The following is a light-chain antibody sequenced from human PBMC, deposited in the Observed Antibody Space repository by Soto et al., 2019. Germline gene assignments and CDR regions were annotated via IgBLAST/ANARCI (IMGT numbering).Light chain of an antibody. J-gene: IGLJ2*01. Sequence: QSVLTQPASVSGSHGQSITISCTGTSSDVGSYNLVSWYQQHPGKAPKLMIYEGSKRPSGVSNRFSGSKSGNTASLTISGLQAEDEADYYCCSYAGSSTLVVFGGGTKVTVL. CDR1: SSDVGSYNL. CDR3: CSYAGSSTLVV. V-gene: IGLV2-23*01. CDR2: EGS.